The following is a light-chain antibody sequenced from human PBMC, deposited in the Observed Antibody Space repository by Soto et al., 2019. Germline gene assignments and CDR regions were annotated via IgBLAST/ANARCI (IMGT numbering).Light chain of an antibody. J-gene: IGLJ1*01. CDR2: EVT. Sequence: QSVLTQPASVSGSPGQSITISCTGTSSDIGSSNYVSWYQQHPGKGPKLMIYEVTNRPSGVSHRFSGSKSGSTASLTISGLQAEDEADYYCSSYSSSSTLLYVFGSGTKVTVL. V-gene: IGLV2-14*01. CDR1: SSDIGSSNY. CDR3: SSYSSSSTLLYV.